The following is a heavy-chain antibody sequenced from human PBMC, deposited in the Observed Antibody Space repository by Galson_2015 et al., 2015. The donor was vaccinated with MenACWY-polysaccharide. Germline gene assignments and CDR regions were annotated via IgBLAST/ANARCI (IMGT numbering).Heavy chain of an antibody. Sequence: SLRLSCAASGFTFSTYAMHWVRQAPGKGLEWVAVISYDGSNKYYADSVKGRFTVSRDNPKNTLYLQMNSLRAEDTAVYYCARTYCDRTNCYGMDVWGQGTTVTVS. CDR3: ARTYCDRTNCYGMDV. D-gene: IGHD2/OR15-2a*01. CDR2: ISYDGSNK. J-gene: IGHJ6*02. CDR1: GFTFSTYA. V-gene: IGHV3-30-3*01.